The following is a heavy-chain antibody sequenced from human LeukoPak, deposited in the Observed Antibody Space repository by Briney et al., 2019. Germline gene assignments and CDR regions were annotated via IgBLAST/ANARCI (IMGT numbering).Heavy chain of an antibody. CDR2: LTTDGGST. D-gene: IGHD3-9*01. CDR3: AKKLRLRYFDQPYYYYGMDV. V-gene: IGHV3-23*01. Sequence: GGSLRLSCAASGFTFRNYDMSWVRQAPGKGLEWVSSLTTDGGSTEYADSVKGRFTISRDNSKNTLYLQMNSLRAEDTAVYYCAKKLRLRYFDQPYYYYGMDVWGQGTTVTGSS. CDR1: GFTFRNYD. J-gene: IGHJ6*02.